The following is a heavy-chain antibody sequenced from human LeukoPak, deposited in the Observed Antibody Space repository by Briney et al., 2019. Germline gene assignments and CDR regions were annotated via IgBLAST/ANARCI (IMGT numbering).Heavy chain of an antibody. Sequence: PGGSLRLSCATSGFSFSSYAMSWVRQAPGKGLEWVANIKQDGSEKYYEDSVKGRFTISRDNAKNSLYLQMNSLRAEDTAVYYCARGHTPDQYFDWLLPYYYYYYYMDVWGKGTTVTISS. J-gene: IGHJ6*03. CDR3: ARGHTPDQYFDWLLPYYYYYYYMDV. CDR2: IKQDGSEK. D-gene: IGHD3-9*01. V-gene: IGHV3-7*01. CDR1: GFSFSSYA.